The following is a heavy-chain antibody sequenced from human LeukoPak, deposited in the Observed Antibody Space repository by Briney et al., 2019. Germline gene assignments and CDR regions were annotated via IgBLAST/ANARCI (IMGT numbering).Heavy chain of an antibody. D-gene: IGHD1-26*01. Sequence: SETLSLTCTVSGGSISSYYWSWIRQPPGKGLEWIGYIYYSGSTNYNPSLKSRVTLSVDTSKNQFSLKLSSVTAADTAVYYCASSEGATNWFDPWGQGTLVTVSS. CDR1: GGSISSYY. CDR2: IYYSGST. CDR3: ASSEGATNWFDP. V-gene: IGHV4-59*01. J-gene: IGHJ5*02.